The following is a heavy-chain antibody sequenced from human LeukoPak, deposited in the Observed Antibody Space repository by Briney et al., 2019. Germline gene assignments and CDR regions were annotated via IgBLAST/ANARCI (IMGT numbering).Heavy chain of an antibody. J-gene: IGHJ4*02. D-gene: IGHD5-18*01. CDR2: IKQDGSGT. Sequence: SGGGVVQPGGSLRLSCAASGFTFSSYGMHWVRQAPGKGLEWVANIKQDGSGTYCVDSVKGRFTISRDNAKNSLYLQMNSLRDEDTAVYYCARGGSGYSYGKIDSWGQGILVTVSS. CDR1: GFTFSSYG. CDR3: ARGGSGYSYGKIDS. V-gene: IGHV3-7*01.